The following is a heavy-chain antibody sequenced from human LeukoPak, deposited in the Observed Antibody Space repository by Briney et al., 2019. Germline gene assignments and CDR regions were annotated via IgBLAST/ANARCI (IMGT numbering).Heavy chain of an antibody. Sequence: GGSLRLSRAASGFTFSSYAMTWVREAPGKGLEWVSAISGSGGGTYYADSVKGRFTISRDTSENTLYLQMNSLRAEDAAVYYCAKDLAYCGGDCYTGLDYWGQGTLVTVSS. CDR3: AKDLAYCGGDCYTGLDY. J-gene: IGHJ4*02. CDR1: GFTFSSYA. D-gene: IGHD2-21*01. CDR2: ISGSGGGT. V-gene: IGHV3-23*01.